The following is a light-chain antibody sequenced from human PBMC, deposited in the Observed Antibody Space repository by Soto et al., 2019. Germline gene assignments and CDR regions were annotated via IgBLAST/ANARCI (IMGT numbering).Light chain of an antibody. CDR3: LSLAGNYTSLAGSYTLI. J-gene: IGLJ2*01. Sequence: QSALTQPRSVSGSPGESVTISCTGTHSDVGRHHYVSWYQQHPGKAPKLVIHDVHKRPSGLPNRFFGSKSGSTASLTISGLQSEDEADYYCLSLAGNYTSLAGSYTLIFGVGTKRAVL. V-gene: IGLV2-11*01. CDR2: DVH. CDR1: HSDVGRHHY.